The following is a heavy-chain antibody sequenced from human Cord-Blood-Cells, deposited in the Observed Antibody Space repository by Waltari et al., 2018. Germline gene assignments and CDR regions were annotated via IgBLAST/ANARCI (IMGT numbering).Heavy chain of an antibody. D-gene: IGHD2-2*01. CDR1: GDTFSSSA. CDR2: IIPIFGTA. CDR3: ARVYPGYCSSTSCYGHAFDI. J-gene: IGHJ3*02. V-gene: IGHV1-69*06. Sequence: QVQMVQSGSEVKKPGSPVKVSCKDSGDTFSSSAISWLRQASGHCLGWMGGIIPIFGTANYAQKFQGRVTITADKSTSTAYMELSILRSEDTAVYYCARVYPGYCSSTSCYGHAFDIWGQGTMVTVSS.